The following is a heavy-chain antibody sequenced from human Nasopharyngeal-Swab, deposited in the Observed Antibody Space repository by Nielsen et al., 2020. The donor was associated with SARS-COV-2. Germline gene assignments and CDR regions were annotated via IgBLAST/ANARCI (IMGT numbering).Heavy chain of an antibody. Sequence: SETLSLTCTVSGGSISSYYWSWIRQPPGKGLEWIGYIYYSGNTNYNPSLKSRVTILIDTSKSQFSLKLSSVTAADTAVYYCARPQNPNRWYADFDYWGQGILVTVSS. J-gene: IGHJ4*02. D-gene: IGHD6-13*01. CDR1: GGSISSYY. V-gene: IGHV4-59*08. CDR2: IYYSGNT. CDR3: ARPQNPNRWYADFDY.